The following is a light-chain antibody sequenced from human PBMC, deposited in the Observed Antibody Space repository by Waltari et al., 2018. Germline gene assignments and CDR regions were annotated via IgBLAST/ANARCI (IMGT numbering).Light chain of an antibody. CDR3: SSYTSSSTLVV. J-gene: IGLJ2*01. CDR1: SSDVGGYNY. Sequence: QSALTQPASVSGSPGQSITISCTGTSSDVGGYNYVSWYQQHPGKAPKLMIYEVSNRPSGVSKRCSGSKSGNTASLTISGLQAEDEADYYCSSYTSSSTLVVFGGGTKLTVL. CDR2: EVS. V-gene: IGLV2-14*01.